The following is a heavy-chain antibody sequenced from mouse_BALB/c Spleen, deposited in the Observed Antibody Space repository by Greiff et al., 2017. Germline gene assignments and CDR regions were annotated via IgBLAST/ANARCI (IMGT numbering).Heavy chain of an antibody. J-gene: IGHJ2*01. CDR3: ARRYGDYYGSSPYYFDY. CDR1: GFTFSSYG. Sequence: EVQVVESGGDLVKPGGSLKLSCAASGFTFSSYGMSWVRQTPDKRLEWVATISSGGSYTYYPDSVKGRFTISRDNAKNTLYLQMSSLKSEDTAMYYCARRYGDYYGSSPYYFDYWGQGTTLTVSS. D-gene: IGHD1-1*01. V-gene: IGHV5-6*01. CDR2: ISSGGSYT.